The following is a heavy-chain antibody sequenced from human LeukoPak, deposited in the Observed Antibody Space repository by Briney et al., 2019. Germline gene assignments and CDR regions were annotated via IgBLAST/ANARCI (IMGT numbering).Heavy chain of an antibody. Sequence: GGSLRLSRAASGFTFSEPRMTWFRQVPGQGLEGVAHINHEGGGIQYVDSVKGRFTISRDNAKGSVYLQMNSLRAEDTAIYHCATYINWVAGDVWGQGTTVIVSS. J-gene: IGHJ6*02. CDR2: INHEGGGI. CDR3: ATYINWVAGDV. CDR1: GFTFSEPR. D-gene: IGHD1-1*01. V-gene: IGHV3-7*01.